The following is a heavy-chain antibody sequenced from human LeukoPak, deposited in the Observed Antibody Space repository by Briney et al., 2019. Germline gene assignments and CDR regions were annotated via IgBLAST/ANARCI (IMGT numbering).Heavy chain of an antibody. J-gene: IGHJ6*03. CDR1: GFTFSSYW. D-gene: IGHD6-6*01. CDR3: AREYSSSIYYYYMDV. Sequence: GGSLRLSSAASGFTFSSYWMSWVRQAPGKGLEWVANIKQAGSEKYYVDSVKGRFTIPRDNAKNSLYLQMNSLRAEDTAVYYCAREYSSSIYYYYMDVWGKGTTVTVSS. CDR2: IKQAGSEK. V-gene: IGHV3-7*01.